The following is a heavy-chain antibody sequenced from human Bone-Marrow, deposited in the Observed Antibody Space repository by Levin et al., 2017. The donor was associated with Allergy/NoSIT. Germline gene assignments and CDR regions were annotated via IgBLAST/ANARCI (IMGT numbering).Heavy chain of an antibody. CDR2: ISSSSSTI. J-gene: IGHJ6*02. CDR1: GFTFSSYS. CDR3: ARDRGLRGMDV. V-gene: IGHV3-48*01. Sequence: AGGSLRLSCAASGFTFSSYSMNWVRQAPGKGLEWVSYISSSSSTIYYADSVKGRFTISRDNAKNSLYLQMNSQRAEDTAVYYCARDRGLRGMDVWGQGTTVTVSS. D-gene: IGHD3-10*01.